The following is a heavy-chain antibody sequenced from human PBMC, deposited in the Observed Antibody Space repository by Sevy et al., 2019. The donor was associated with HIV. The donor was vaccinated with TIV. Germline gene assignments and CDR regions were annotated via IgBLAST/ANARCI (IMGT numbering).Heavy chain of an antibody. CDR2: ISRSGSTI. Sequence: GGSLRLSCSASGFTFSDYYMTWIRQAPGKGLEWGSYISRSGSTINYADSVKGRFTISRDNAKNSLYLQMNGLRAEDTAVYYCARVRIRYADWYFDLWGRGTLVTVSS. J-gene: IGHJ2*01. D-gene: IGHD3-9*01. CDR1: GFTFSDYY. V-gene: IGHV3-11*01. CDR3: ARVRIRYADWYFDL.